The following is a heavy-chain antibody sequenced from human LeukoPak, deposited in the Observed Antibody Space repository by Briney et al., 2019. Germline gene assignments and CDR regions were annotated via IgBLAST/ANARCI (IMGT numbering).Heavy chain of an antibody. CDR3: GIRQSGLLGISAAGYGWGYAP. J-gene: IGHJ5*02. D-gene: IGHD6-13*01. Sequence: GGSLRLSCAASGFTFSSYSMNWVRQAPGKGLEWVASISSSSSYRYYADSVKGRFTISRDNAKNSLYLQMNSLRAEDAAVYYCGIRQSGLLGISAAGYGWGYAPWGQGTLVTVSS. CDR1: GFTFSSYS. CDR2: ISSSSSYR. V-gene: IGHV3-21*01.